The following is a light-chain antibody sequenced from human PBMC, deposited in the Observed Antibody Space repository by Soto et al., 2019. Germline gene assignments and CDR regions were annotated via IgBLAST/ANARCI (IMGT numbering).Light chain of an antibody. J-gene: IGLJ2*01. V-gene: IGLV2-8*01. Sequence: SVLTQPPSAYGSPGQSVTISCTGTSSDVGGYNYVSWYQQHPGKAPKLMIYEVSKRPSGAPDRFSGSKSGNTASLTVSGLQAEDEADYYCSSYAGSNIYVVFGGGTQLTVL. CDR2: EVS. CDR3: SSYAGSNIYVV. CDR1: SSDVGGYNY.